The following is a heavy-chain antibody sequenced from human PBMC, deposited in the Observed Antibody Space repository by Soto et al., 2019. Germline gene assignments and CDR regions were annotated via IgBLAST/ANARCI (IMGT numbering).Heavy chain of an antibody. CDR1: GFPFTTYG. CDR3: VGGQYYFDY. Sequence: QVQLVESGGGVVQPGRSLRLSCAASGFPFTTYGMHWVREGPGKGLEWVAVISYDGSNKHYADSVKGRFTISRDNSKNTLYLQMNSLRPEDTALYYCVGGQYYFDYRGQGTLVTVSS. D-gene: IGHD3-10*01. V-gene: IGHV3-30*03. CDR2: ISYDGSNK. J-gene: IGHJ4*02.